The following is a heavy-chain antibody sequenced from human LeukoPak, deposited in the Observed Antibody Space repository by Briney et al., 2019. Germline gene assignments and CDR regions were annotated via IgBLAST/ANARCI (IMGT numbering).Heavy chain of an antibody. CDR2: IIPILGTA. J-gene: IGHJ6*03. CDR3: ARDSLGYDFWSGYERFDYYYYYMDV. Sequence: SVKVSCKASGGTFSSYAISWVRQAPGQGLEWVGGIIPILGTANYTQKYHGRVKITTDESTSTAYMELSSLRSEDTAVYYCARDSLGYDFWSGYERFDYYYYYMDVWGKGTTVTVSS. D-gene: IGHD3-3*01. CDR1: GGTFSSYA. V-gene: IGHV1-69*05.